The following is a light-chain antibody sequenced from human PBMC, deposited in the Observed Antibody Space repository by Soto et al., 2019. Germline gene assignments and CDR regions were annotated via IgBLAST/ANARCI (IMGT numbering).Light chain of an antibody. V-gene: IGKV2-30*01. CDR1: QSLLYSDGNTY. CDR3: MQGTYWPLT. CDR2: MVS. J-gene: IGKJ4*01. Sequence: DVVMTQSPLSLPVALGQPASISCRSSQSLLYSDGNTYLNWFQQRPGQSPRRLVYMVSNRDSGVTDTFSGSGSGSDFTLEISRVEAEDVGVYYCMQGTYWPLTFGGGTKVEIK.